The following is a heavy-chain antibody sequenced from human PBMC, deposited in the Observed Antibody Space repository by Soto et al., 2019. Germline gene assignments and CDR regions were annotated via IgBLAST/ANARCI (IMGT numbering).Heavy chain of an antibody. CDR3: ARDKPLITIFGADYYYGMDV. J-gene: IGHJ6*02. D-gene: IGHD3-3*01. Sequence: PGGSLRLSCAASGFSFSSYEMNWVRQAPGKGLEWVSYISGSGSNIYYADSVKGRFTISRDNAKNSLYLQMNSLRAEDTAVYFCARDKPLITIFGADYYYGMDVWGQGTTVTVSS. CDR1: GFSFSSYE. CDR2: ISGSGSNI. V-gene: IGHV3-48*03.